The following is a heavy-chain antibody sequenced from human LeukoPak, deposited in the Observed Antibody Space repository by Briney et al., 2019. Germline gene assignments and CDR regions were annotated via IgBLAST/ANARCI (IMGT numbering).Heavy chain of an antibody. V-gene: IGHV3-30*18. CDR3: AKRGDCTSTRCYEFDH. J-gene: IGHJ4*02. D-gene: IGHD2-2*01. CDR1: GFTFSYYG. Sequence: GGSLRLSCAASGFTFSYYGMHWVRQAPGKGLEWVALISYDGSDKYYADSVKGRFIISRDNSKNTLYLQMSSLGAEDTALYYCAKRGDCTSTRCYEFDHWGQGTLVTVSS. CDR2: ISYDGSDK.